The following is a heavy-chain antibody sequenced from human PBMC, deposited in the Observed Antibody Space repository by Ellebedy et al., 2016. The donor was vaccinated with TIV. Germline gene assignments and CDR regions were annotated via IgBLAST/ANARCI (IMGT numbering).Heavy chain of an antibody. V-gene: IGHV3-30*02. J-gene: IGHJ4*02. CDR3: AKDKWLLLDY. CDR1: GFTFSSYA. CDR2: IRYDGSNK. D-gene: IGHD3-22*01. Sequence: GESLKISCAASGFTFSSYAMHWVRQAPGKGLEWVAFIRYDGSNKYYADSVKGRFTISRDNSKNTLYLQMNSLRAEDTAVYYCAKDKWLLLDYWGQGTLVTVSS.